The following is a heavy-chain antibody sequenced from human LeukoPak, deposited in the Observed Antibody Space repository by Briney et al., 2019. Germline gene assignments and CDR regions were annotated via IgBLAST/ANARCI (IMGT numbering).Heavy chain of an antibody. CDR3: ARDSRSESWFDP. Sequence: SQTLSLTCTVSGGSISSGGYYWSWIRQHPGKGLEWIGYIYYSGSTYYNPSLKSRVTISVDTSKNQFSLKLSSVTAADTAVYYCARDSRSESWFDPWGQGTLVTVSS. CDR2: IYYSGST. V-gene: IGHV4-30-4*08. CDR1: GGSISSGGYY. D-gene: IGHD3-10*01. J-gene: IGHJ5*02.